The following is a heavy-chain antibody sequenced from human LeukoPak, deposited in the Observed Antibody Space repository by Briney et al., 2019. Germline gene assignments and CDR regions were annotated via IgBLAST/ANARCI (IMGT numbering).Heavy chain of an antibody. Sequence: SETLSLTCAVYGGSFGGYYWSWIRQPPGKGLEWIGEINHSGSTNYNPSLKSRVTISVDTSKNQFSLKLSSVTAADTAVYYCARGWQRLLRRGAFDIWGQGTMVTVSS. D-gene: IGHD6-25*01. CDR3: ARGWQRLLRRGAFDI. J-gene: IGHJ3*02. CDR2: INHSGST. V-gene: IGHV4-34*01. CDR1: GGSFGGYY.